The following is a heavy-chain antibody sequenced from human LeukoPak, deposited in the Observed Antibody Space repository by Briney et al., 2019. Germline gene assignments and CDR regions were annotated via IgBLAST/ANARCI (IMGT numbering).Heavy chain of an antibody. D-gene: IGHD4-23*01. CDR3: ARGGGTYGGHGVVGY. J-gene: IGHJ4*02. CDR1: GSSFSGYY. Sequence: PSETLSLTCAVYGSSFSGYYWSWIRQPPGKGLEWIWEVNHGGSSSYNPSLKSRVAISVDTSNNQFSLKLSSVTAADRAVYYCARGGGTYGGHGVVGYWGEGTLVTVSS. V-gene: IGHV4-34*01. CDR2: VNHGGSS.